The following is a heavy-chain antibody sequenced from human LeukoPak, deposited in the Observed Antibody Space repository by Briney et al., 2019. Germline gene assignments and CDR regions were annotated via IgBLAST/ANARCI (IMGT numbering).Heavy chain of an antibody. CDR1: GYTFTSYG. J-gene: IGHJ6*02. D-gene: IGHD4-4*01. V-gene: IGHV1-18*01. CDR2: ISAYNGNT. Sequence: ASVKASCKASGYTFTSYGISWVRQAPGQGLEWMGWISAYNGNTNYAQKLQGRVTMTTDTSTSTAYMELRSLRSDDTAVYYCATAGYSKSYYYYGMDVWGQGTTVTVSS. CDR3: ATAGYSKSYYYYGMDV.